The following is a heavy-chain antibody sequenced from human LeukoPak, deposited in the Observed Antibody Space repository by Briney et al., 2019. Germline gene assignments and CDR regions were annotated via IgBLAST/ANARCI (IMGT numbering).Heavy chain of an antibody. V-gene: IGHV3-7*03. CDR2: IKEDGSEK. CDR3: TRSYCTNGVCYTGDY. D-gene: IGHD2-8*01. Sequence: GGSLRLSCAASGFTFSTYWMSWVRQAPGKGLEWVANIKEDGSEKYYVDSVKGRFTISRDNSKNTLYLQMNSLRAEDTAVYYCTRSYCTNGVCYTGDYWGQGTLVTVSS. CDR1: GFTFSTYW. J-gene: IGHJ4*02.